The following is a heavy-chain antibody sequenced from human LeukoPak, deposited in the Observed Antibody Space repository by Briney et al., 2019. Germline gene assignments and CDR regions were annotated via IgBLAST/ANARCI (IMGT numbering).Heavy chain of an antibody. CDR1: GFTFSSYA. CDR2: IIGSGGST. CDR3: AKVQGGRITIFGVVSDY. J-gene: IGHJ4*02. Sequence: GSLRLSCAAPGFTFSSYAMSCVRQAPGKELEWVSAIIGSGGSTYYSDSVKGRFTISRDNSKNTLYLQMNSLRAEDTAVYYCAKVQGGRITIFGVVSDYWGQGTLVTVSS. V-gene: IGHV3-23*01. D-gene: IGHD3-3*01.